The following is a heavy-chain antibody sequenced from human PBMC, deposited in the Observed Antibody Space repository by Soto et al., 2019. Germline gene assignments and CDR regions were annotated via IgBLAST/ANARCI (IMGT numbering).Heavy chain of an antibody. CDR2: ISGGVGST. Sequence: PGGSLRLSCAASGFTFSSHAMSWVRQAPGKGLEWVSAISGGVGSTYYADSVKGRFTISRDHSQNTLYLQMNSLSAEDTAVYYCAKPFLPTRGNAFDIWDQGTMVTVS. CDR1: GFTFSSHA. J-gene: IGHJ3*02. D-gene: IGHD3-16*01. V-gene: IGHV3-23*01. CDR3: AKPFLPTRGNAFDI.